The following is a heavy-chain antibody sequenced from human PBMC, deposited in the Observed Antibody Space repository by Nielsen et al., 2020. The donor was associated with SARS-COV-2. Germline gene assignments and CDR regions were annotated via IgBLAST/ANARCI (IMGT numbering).Heavy chain of an antibody. CDR3: AKEGASSSWLNLDY. D-gene: IGHD6-13*01. Sequence: GESLKISCAASGFTFDDYTMHWVRQAPGKGLEWVSLISWDGGSTYYADSVKGRFTISRDNSKNSLYLQMNSLRTGDTALYYCAKEGASSSWLNLDYWGQGTLVTVSS. V-gene: IGHV3-43*01. J-gene: IGHJ4*02. CDR1: GFTFDDYT. CDR2: ISWDGGST.